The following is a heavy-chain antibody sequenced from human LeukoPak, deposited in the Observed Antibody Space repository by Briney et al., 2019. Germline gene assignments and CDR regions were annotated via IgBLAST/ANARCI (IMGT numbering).Heavy chain of an antibody. D-gene: IGHD3-9*01. CDR1: GFTFSSYS. J-gene: IGHJ4*02. Sequence: GGSLRLSCAASGFTFSSYSMNWVRQIPGKGLEWVSYISGAGGTIYYADSVKGRFTISRDNAKNSLYLQMNSLRAEDTAVYYCARDSFAEDILTGYYSRSWPLDYWGQGTLVTVSS. V-gene: IGHV3-48*04. CDR2: ISGAGGTI. CDR3: ARDSFAEDILTGYYSRSWPLDY.